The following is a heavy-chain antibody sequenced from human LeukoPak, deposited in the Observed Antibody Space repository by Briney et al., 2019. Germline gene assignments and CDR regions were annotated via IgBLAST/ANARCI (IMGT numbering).Heavy chain of an antibody. CDR2: IYSGGST. Sequence: GGSLRLSCAASGFTVSSNYMSWVRQAPGKGLEWVSVIYSGGSTYYADSVKGRFTISRDNSKNTLYLQMNSLRAEDTAVYYCARVGVGATSGGFDYWGQGTLVTVSS. CDR1: GFTVSSNY. D-gene: IGHD1-26*01. V-gene: IGHV3-66*01. J-gene: IGHJ4*02. CDR3: ARVGVGATSGGFDY.